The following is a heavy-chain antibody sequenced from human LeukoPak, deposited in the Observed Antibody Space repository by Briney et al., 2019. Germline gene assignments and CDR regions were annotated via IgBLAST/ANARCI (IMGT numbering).Heavy chain of an antibody. V-gene: IGHV1-8*01. CDR1: GYTFTSYD. CDR3: ARGRYSSSWYVANY. D-gene: IGHD6-13*01. J-gene: IGHJ4*02. Sequence: GASVKVSCKASGYTFTSYDINWVRQATGQGLEWMGWMNPNSGNTDYAQKFQGRVTMTSNTSISTAYMELSSLRSEDTAVYYCARGRYSSSWYVANYWGQGTLVTVSS. CDR2: MNPNSGNT.